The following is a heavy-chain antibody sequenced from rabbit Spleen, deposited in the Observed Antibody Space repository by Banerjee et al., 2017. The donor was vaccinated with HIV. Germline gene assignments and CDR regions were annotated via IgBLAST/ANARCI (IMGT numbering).Heavy chain of an antibody. CDR2: IDSGSSGFT. CDR3: ARDTSSSFSSYGMDL. V-gene: IGHV1S45*01. CDR1: GVSFSDSSY. J-gene: IGHJ6*01. Sequence: QEQLVESGGGLVQPEGSLTLTCMSSGVSFSDSSYMCWVRQAPGKGLEWIACIDSGSSGFTYFASWAKGRFTISKTSSTTVTLQMTSLTAADTATYFCARDTSSSFSSYGMDLWGQGTLVTVS. D-gene: IGHD1-1*01.